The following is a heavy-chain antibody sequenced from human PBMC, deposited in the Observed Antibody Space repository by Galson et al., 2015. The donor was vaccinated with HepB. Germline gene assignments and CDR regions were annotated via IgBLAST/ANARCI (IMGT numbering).Heavy chain of an antibody. V-gene: IGHV3-30*04. J-gene: IGHJ4*02. CDR3: ATARVYGDSGGY. CDR2: ISYDGSNK. Sequence: SLRLSCAASGFTFSSYAMHWVRQAPGKGLEWVAVISYDGSNKYYADSVKGRFTISRDNSKNTLYLQMNSLRAEDTAVYYCATARVYGDSGGYWGQGTLVTVSS. CDR1: GFTFSSYA. D-gene: IGHD4-17*01.